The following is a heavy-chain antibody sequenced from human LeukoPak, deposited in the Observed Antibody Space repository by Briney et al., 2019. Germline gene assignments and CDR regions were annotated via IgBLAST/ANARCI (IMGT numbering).Heavy chain of an antibody. CDR2: IYSDGST. CDR1: GFTVSSNY. J-gene: IGHJ6*02. Sequence: GGSLRLSCAASGFTVSSNYMSWVRQAPGKGLEWVSVIYSDGSTYYADSVKGRFTISRDTSKNTLYLQMNSLRVEDTAVYYCVRDPDALDFWGQGTTVTVSS. CDR3: VRDPDALDF. V-gene: IGHV3-66*01.